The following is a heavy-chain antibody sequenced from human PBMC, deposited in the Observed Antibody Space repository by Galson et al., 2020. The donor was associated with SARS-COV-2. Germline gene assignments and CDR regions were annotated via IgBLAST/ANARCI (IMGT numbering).Heavy chain of an antibody. CDR3: GVFGEATTTRDAFDI. J-gene: IGHJ3*02. CDR1: GYTFTGYY. D-gene: IGHD5-12*01. CDR2: INPNSGGT. Sequence: ASVKVSCKASGYTFTGYYMHWVRQAPGQGLEWMGRINPNSGGTNYAQKFQGRVTMTRDTSISTAYMELSRLRSDDTAVYYCGVFGEATTTRDAFDIWGQGTMVTVSS. V-gene: IGHV1-2*06.